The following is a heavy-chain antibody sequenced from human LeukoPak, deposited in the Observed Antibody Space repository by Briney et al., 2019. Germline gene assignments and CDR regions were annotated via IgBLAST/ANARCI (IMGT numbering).Heavy chain of an antibody. CDR1: GYSFTSYW. D-gene: IGHD6-19*01. CDR2: IYPGASDT. CDR3: ARLLTGYNSGWFPFDY. V-gene: IGHV5-51*01. Sequence: GESLKISCKGSGYSFTSYWIGWVRQMPGKGLEWMGTIYPGASDTRYSPSFQGQVTISADKSISTAYLQWSSLKASDTAMYYCARLLTGYNSGWFPFDYWGQGTLVTVSS. J-gene: IGHJ4*02.